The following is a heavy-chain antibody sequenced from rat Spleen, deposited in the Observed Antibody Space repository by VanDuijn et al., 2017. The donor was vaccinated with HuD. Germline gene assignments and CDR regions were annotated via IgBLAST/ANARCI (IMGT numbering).Heavy chain of an antibody. V-gene: IGHV5-29*01. CDR2: ISYDGSVT. CDR3: ARRHYGYTDYFDY. Sequence: EVQLVESGGGLVQPGRSMKLSCAASGFTFNNYGMAWVRQAPTMGLEWVATISYDGSVTYYRDSVKGRFTISKDTAKSTLYLQMDSLRSEDTATYYCARRHYGYTDYFDYWGQGVMVTVSS. CDR1: GFTFNNYG. D-gene: IGHD1-9*01. J-gene: IGHJ2*01.